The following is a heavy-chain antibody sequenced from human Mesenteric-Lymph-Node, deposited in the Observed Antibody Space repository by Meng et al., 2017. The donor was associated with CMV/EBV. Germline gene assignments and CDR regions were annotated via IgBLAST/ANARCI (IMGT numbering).Heavy chain of an antibody. CDR3: ARAHRDNNGFGAFDI. CDR1: GFTFSSYW. V-gene: IGHV3-66*02. CDR2: IYIGGNT. D-gene: IGHD3-22*01. J-gene: IGHJ3*02. Sequence: GESLKISCAASGFTFSSYWMSWVRQAPGKGLEWVSIIYIGGNTYYTDSVKGRFTISRDNSKNTLYLQLNSLRPEDTAVYYCARAHRDNNGFGAFDIWGQGTMVTVSS.